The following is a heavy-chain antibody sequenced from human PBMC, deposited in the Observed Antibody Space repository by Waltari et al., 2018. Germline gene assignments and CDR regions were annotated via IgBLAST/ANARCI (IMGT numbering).Heavy chain of an antibody. V-gene: IGHV3-48*04. D-gene: IGHD1-26*01. CDR1: GFTFSSYS. Sequence: EVQLVESGGGLVQPGGSLRLSCAASGFTFSSYSMNWVRHAPGQGLEWVSYISSSSSTKDYANSGKGRFTISRDNAKNALYLQRNSLRAEDTAVYYCARGNSYTRQRYYYYGMDVWGQGTTVTVSS. J-gene: IGHJ6*02. CDR2: ISSSSSTK. CDR3: ARGNSYTRQRYYYYGMDV.